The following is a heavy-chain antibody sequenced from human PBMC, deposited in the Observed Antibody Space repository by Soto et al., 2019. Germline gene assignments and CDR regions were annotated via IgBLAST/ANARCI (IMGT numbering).Heavy chain of an antibody. J-gene: IGHJ6*02. CDR3: ARVDGGSSGHYPYYYYGMDV. CDR1: GFTFSSYS. CDR2: ISSSSSYI. Sequence: PVGSLRLSGAASGFTFSSYSMNWVGQAPGKGLEWVSSISSSSSYIYYADSVKGRFTISRDNAKNSLYLQMNSLRAEDTAVYYCARVDGGSSGHYPYYYYGMDVWGQGTTVTVSS. V-gene: IGHV3-21*01. D-gene: IGHD6-19*01.